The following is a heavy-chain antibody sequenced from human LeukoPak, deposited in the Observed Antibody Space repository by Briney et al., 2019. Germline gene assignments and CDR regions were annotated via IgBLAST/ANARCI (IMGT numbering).Heavy chain of an antibody. Sequence: GGSLRLSCAASGFTFSSYWMSWVRQAPGKGLMWVSQINSDGSATSCADPVKGRCAISRDNAKNMLYLEMNSLRVEDTAVYFCTRDHGLDVWGQGTTVTVSS. V-gene: IGHV3-74*01. CDR2: INSDGSAT. CDR1: GFTFSSYW. CDR3: TRDHGLDV. J-gene: IGHJ6*02.